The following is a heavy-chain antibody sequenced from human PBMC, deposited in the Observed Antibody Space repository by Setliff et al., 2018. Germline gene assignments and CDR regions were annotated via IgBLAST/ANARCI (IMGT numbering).Heavy chain of an antibody. CDR2: IKPNTGGT. D-gene: IGHD3-10*01. J-gene: IGHJ6*03. CDR3: ARTAYYGSGTFPYYYYYSRDV. V-gene: IGHV1-2*06. CDR1: GYTFTGHY. Sequence: GASVKVSCKASGYTFTGHYLHWVRQAPGQGLEWMGRIKPNTGGTTYAQKFLGRVTMTGVTSINTTYMELSGLRSDDTAVYYCARTAYYGSGTFPYYYYYSRDVGGKGTTVTVSS.